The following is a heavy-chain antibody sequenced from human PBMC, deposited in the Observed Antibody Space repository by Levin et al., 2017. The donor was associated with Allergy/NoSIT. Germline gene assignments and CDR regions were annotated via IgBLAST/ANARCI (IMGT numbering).Heavy chain of an antibody. CDR1: GFSLTISGVG. CDR3: AHTLGVAAPPVGFDY. CDR2: IYWDDDK. Sequence: PTLVKPTQTLTLTCTFSGFSLTISGVGVGWIRQPPGKALEWLALIYWDDDKRYRPSLKSRLTITKDKNQVVLTMTNMDPVDTATYYCAHTLGVAAPPVGFDYWGQGTLVTVSS. J-gene: IGHJ4*02. V-gene: IGHV2-5*02. D-gene: IGHD6-19*01.